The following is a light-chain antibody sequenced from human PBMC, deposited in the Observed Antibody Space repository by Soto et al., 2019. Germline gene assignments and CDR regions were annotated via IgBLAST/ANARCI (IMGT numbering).Light chain of an antibody. Sequence: QSVLTQPPSVSAAPGQRVTISCSGSSSNIGSNHVSWYQQFPGTAPKLLIYDNDKRPSGIPDRFSGSRSGTSATLGITGLQTGDEADHYCATWDSSLSVVVFGGGTKLTVL. CDR2: DND. J-gene: IGLJ2*01. CDR1: SSNIGSNH. CDR3: ATWDSSLSVVV. V-gene: IGLV1-51*01.